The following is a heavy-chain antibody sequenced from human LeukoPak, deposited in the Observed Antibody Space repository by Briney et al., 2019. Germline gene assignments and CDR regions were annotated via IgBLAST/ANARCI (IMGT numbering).Heavy chain of an antibody. J-gene: IGHJ4*02. V-gene: IGHV1-69*04. D-gene: IGHD6-13*01. CDR3: VSGGEQLVVGY. CDR2: IIPILGIA. CDR1: GGTFSSYA. Sequence: SVKVSCKASGGTFSSYAISWVRQAPGQGLEWMGRIIPILGIANYAQKFQGRVTITADKSTSTAYMELSSLRSEDTAVYYCVSGGEQLVVGYWGQGTLVTVSS.